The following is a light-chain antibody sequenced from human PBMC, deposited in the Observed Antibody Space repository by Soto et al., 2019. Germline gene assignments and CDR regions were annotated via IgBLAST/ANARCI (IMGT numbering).Light chain of an antibody. V-gene: IGLV2-14*01. J-gene: IGLJ1*01. CDR1: SSDVGGYNY. CDR3: SSYTSSSPCV. CDR2: DVS. Sequence: QSVLTQPASVSGSPGQSITISCTGTSSDVGGYNYVSWYQQHPGKAPKLMIYDVSNRPSGVSNRFSGSKSGNTASLTISGLQAEDEADYYCSSYTSSSPCVFGTGTQLT.